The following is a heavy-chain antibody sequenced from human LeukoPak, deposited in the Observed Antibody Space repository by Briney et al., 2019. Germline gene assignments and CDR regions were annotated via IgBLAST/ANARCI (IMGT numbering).Heavy chain of an antibody. CDR1: GFTFSTYW. Sequence: TGGALRLSFAASGFTFSTYWMSWLRQAPGKGVGGVARIKQEGSEKYYVDSVKGRFTISRDNAKNSLYLQMNSLRAEDTAVYYCARDGYLGYCRGGSCPDFDYWGQGILVTV. D-gene: IGHD2-15*01. V-gene: IGHV3-7*01. J-gene: IGHJ4*02. CDR2: IKQEGSEK. CDR3: ARDGYLGYCRGGSCPDFDY.